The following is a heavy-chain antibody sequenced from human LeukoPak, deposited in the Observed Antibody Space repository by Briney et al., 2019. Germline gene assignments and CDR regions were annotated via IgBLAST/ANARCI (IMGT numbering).Heavy chain of an antibody. J-gene: IGHJ3*02. CDR2: ISAYNVNT. CDR3: AREGVGCSSTSCSAEAFDI. D-gene: IGHD2-2*01. CDR1: GYTFTSYG. V-gene: IGHV1-18*01. Sequence: ASVKVSCKASGYTFTSYGISWVRQAPGQGLEWMGWISAYNVNTNYAQKLQGRVTMTTDTSTSTAYMELRSLRSDDTAVYYCAREGVGCSSTSCSAEAFDIWGQGKMVTVSS.